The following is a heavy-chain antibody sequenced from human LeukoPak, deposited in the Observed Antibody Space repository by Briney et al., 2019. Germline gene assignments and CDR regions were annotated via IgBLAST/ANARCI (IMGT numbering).Heavy chain of an antibody. D-gene: IGHD7-27*01. V-gene: IGHV3-53*01. J-gene: IGHJ4*02. Sequence: GTLSLTCDVSGGSISSTYWWTWVRQAPGKGLEWVSVIFSDGTTYYTDSVKGRFTISRDNSKNTLYLQLNSLRAEDTAVYYCAKTGGPWDWGQGTLVTVSS. CDR3: AKTGGPWD. CDR2: IFSDGTT. CDR1: GGSISSTY.